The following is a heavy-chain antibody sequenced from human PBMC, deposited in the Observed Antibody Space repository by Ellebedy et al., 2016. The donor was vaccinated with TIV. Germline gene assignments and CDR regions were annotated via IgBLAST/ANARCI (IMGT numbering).Heavy chain of an antibody. CDR1: GLTFSSFT. D-gene: IGHD6-13*01. CDR2: ISTIGKYI. CDR3: ARPAATYSSSWYDFDC. V-gene: IGHV3-21*01. Sequence: GESLKISCAASGLTFSSFTMNWVRQAPGKGLEWVSSISTIGKYIHIADSVKGRFTVSRDNAKNSLYLQMSSLRVEDTAIYYCARPAATYSSSWYDFDCWGQGTLVTVS. J-gene: IGHJ4*02.